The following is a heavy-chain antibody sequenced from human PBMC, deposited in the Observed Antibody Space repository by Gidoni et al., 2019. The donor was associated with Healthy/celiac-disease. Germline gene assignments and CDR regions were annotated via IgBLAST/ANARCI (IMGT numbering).Heavy chain of an antibody. CDR2: IWYDGSNK. CDR3: ARERTSLRRGLLYGMDV. D-gene: IGHD2-8*01. J-gene: IGHJ6*02. V-gene: IGHV3-33*01. CDR1: GFTFSSYG. Sequence: QVQLVESVGGVVQPGRSLRLSCAASGFTFSSYGMHWVRQAPGKGLEWVSVIWYDGSNKYYADSVKGRFTISRDNSKNTLYLQMNSLRAEDTAVYYCARERTSLRRGLLYGMDVWGQGTTVTVSS.